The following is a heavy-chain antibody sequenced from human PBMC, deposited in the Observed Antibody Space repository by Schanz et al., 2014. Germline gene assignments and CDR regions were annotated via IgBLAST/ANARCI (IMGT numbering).Heavy chain of an antibody. V-gene: IGHV3-21*02. D-gene: IGHD3-10*01. Sequence: EVLLVESGGGLVKPGGSLRLSCAASGFDFNSYSMNWVRQVPGKGLEWLSYIATSSSTRHYADSVKGRVTISRDNAKNSVSLQMRRLRVEDTAVYYCASGVHVSSLQKGLQFWGRGTLVIVSS. CDR3: ASGVHVSSLQKGLQF. J-gene: IGHJ1*01. CDR2: IATSSSTR. CDR1: GFDFNSYS.